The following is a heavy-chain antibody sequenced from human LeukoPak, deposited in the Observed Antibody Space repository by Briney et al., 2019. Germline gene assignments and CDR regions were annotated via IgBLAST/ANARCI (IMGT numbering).Heavy chain of an antibody. V-gene: IGHV3-30-3*01. Sequence: GGSLRLSCATSGFTLSSYAMHWVRQAPGKGLEWVAVISYDGSNKYYADSVKGRFTISRDNSKNTLYLQMSSLRAEDTAVYYCAREAAAGTGYFDYWGQGTLVTVSS. CDR2: ISYDGSNK. CDR1: GFTLSSYA. CDR3: AREAAAGTGYFDY. D-gene: IGHD6-13*01. J-gene: IGHJ4*02.